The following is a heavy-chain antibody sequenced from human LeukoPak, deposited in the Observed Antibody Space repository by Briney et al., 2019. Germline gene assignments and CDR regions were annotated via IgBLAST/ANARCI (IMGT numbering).Heavy chain of an antibody. J-gene: IGHJ6*03. CDR1: GGSISTYY. CDR2: IYPGGSA. V-gene: IGHV4-4*09. D-gene: IGHD2-8*01. CDR3: ARYNGPNYYSYYMDV. Sequence: SETLSLTCTVFGGSISTYYWSWIRQPPGKGLEWIGYIYPGGSANYNPSLESRVSISVDTPKNQFSLKLFSVTAADAAVYYCARYNGPNYYSYYMDVWGKGTTVTVSS.